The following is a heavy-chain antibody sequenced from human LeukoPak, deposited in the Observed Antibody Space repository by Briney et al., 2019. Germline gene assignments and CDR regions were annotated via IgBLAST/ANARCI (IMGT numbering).Heavy chain of an antibody. J-gene: IGHJ4*02. Sequence: SETLSLTCTVSGGSVSSGSYYWSWIRQPPGKGLEWIGYIYYSGSTNYNPSLKSRVTISVDTSKNQFSLKLSSVTAADTAVYYCARSSPEYYYDSSGQYFDYWGRGTLVTAS. V-gene: IGHV4-61*01. D-gene: IGHD3-22*01. CDR1: GGSVSSGSYY. CDR3: ARSSPEYYYDSSGQYFDY. CDR2: IYYSGST.